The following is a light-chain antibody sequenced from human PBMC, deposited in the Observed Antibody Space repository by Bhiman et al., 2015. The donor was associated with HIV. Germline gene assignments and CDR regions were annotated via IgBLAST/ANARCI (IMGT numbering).Light chain of an antibody. Sequence: QSVLTQPPSVSGAPGQRVTISCSGSRSNIGAGYDVHWYQQFPGTPPKLLIFGNTNRPSGVPDRFSGSKSATSASLAIAGLQVADEADYYCQSFDNVRGSVFGGGTKLTVL. CDR3: QSFDNVRGSV. CDR1: RSNIGAGYD. CDR2: GNT. V-gene: IGLV1-40*01. J-gene: IGLJ3*02.